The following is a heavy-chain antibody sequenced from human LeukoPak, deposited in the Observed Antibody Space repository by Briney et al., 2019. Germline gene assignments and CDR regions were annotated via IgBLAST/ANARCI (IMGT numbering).Heavy chain of an antibody. CDR3: ARDQGSSTAYYYYMDV. J-gene: IGHJ6*03. CDR1: GYTFTSYY. Sequence: ASVKVSCKASGYTFTSYYMHWVQQATGQGLEWMGIINPSGGSTSYAQKFQGRVTMTRDTSTSTVYTELSSLRSEDTAVYYCARDQGSSTAYYYYMDVWGKGTTVTVSS. D-gene: IGHD6-6*01. CDR2: INPSGGST. V-gene: IGHV1-46*01.